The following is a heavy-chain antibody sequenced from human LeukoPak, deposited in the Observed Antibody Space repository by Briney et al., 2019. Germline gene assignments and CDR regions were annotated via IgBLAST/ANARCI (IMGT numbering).Heavy chain of an antibody. CDR1: VGTFSSYA. J-gene: IGHJ6*02. CDR3: ARDQGVTDPPPYGLDV. Sequence: SVKVSFKASVGTFSSYAISWVRQAPGQGLECMGRIIPILDIATYAQKFQGRVTITADKSTNTAYMELSSLSSEDTAVYYCARDQGVTDPPPYGLDVWGQGTTVTVSS. CDR2: IIPILDIA. V-gene: IGHV1-69*04. D-gene: IGHD3-10*01.